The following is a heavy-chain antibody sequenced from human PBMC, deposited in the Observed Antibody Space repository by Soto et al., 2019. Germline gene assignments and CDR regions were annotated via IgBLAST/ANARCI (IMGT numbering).Heavy chain of an antibody. CDR3: ARDLAAAGTFDY. Sequence: SSETLSLTCTVSGGSISSGGYYWSWIRQHPGKGLEWIGYIYYSGSTYYNPSLKSRVTISVDTSKSQFSLKLSSVTAADTAVYYCARDLAAAGTFDYWGQGTLVTVSS. CDR1: GGSISSGGYY. J-gene: IGHJ4*02. D-gene: IGHD6-13*01. CDR2: IYYSGST. V-gene: IGHV4-31*03.